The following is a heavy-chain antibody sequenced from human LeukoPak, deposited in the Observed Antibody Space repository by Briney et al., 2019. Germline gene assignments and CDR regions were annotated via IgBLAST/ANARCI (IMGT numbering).Heavy chain of an antibody. Sequence: SETLSLTCAVYGGSFSGYYWSWIRQPPGKGLEWIGEINHSGSTNYNPSLKSRVTMSVDTSKNQFSLKLSSVTAADTAVYYCARDRVVDCSGGSCYERYFDYWGQGTLVTVSS. CDR3: ARDRVVDCSGGSCYERYFDY. D-gene: IGHD2-15*01. V-gene: IGHV4-34*01. J-gene: IGHJ4*02. CDR2: INHSGST. CDR1: GGSFSGYY.